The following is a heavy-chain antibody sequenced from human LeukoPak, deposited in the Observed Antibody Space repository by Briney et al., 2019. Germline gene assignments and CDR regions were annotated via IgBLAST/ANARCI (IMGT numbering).Heavy chain of an antibody. J-gene: IGHJ6*02. CDR3: AKDRTDLHYYYYGMDV. CDR1: GSTFNNYG. Sequence: PGGSLRLSCAVSGSTFNNYGMSWVRQAPGKGLEWVSSISGRGNTTNYADSVKGRFTISRDNSKNTLYLQMNSLRAEDTAVYYCAKDRTDLHYYYYGMDVWGQGTTVTVSS. D-gene: IGHD1-1*01. V-gene: IGHV3-23*01. CDR2: ISGRGNTT.